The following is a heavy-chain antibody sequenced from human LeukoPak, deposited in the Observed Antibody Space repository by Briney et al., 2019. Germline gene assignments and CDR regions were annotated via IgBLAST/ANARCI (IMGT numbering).Heavy chain of an antibody. V-gene: IGHV3-48*03. CDR2: ISSSGSTI. CDR1: GFTFSSYE. J-gene: IGHJ6*03. CDR3: TTPRHYYYYYYMDV. Sequence: GGSLRLSCAASGFTFSSYEMNWVRQAPGKGLEWVSYISSSGSTIYYADSVKGRSTISRGNAKNSLYLQMNSLRAEDTAVYYCTTPRHYYYYYYMDVWGKGTTVTVSS. D-gene: IGHD2-15*01.